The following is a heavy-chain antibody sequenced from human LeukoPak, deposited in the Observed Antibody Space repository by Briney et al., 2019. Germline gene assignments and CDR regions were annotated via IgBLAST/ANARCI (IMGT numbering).Heavy chain of an antibody. CDR3: AREGYDSSGYYY. Sequence: PGGSLRLSCAASGFTFSSYEMNWVRQAPGKGLEWVSYISSSGSTIYYADSVKGRFTISRDNAKSSLYLQMNSLRAEDTAVYYCAREGYDSSGYYYWGQGTLVTVSS. D-gene: IGHD3-22*01. V-gene: IGHV3-48*03. CDR1: GFTFSSYE. J-gene: IGHJ4*02. CDR2: ISSSGSTI.